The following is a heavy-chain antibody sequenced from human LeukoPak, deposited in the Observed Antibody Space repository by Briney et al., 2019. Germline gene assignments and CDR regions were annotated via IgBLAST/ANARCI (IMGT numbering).Heavy chain of an antibody. D-gene: IGHD4-17*01. J-gene: IGHJ4*02. Sequence: GGSLRLSCAASGFPFSDDWMSWVRQAPGMGLEWVSSIGSSGDITYYADSVKGRFTISRDNSKNTLYLQMNSLRAEDTAVYYCARDIDNGDYVVYWGQGTLVTVSS. V-gene: IGHV3-23*01. CDR3: ARDIDNGDYVVY. CDR2: IGSSGDIT. CDR1: GFPFSDDW.